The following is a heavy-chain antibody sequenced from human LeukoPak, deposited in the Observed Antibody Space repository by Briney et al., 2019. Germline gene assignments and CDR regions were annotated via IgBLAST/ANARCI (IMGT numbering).Heavy chain of an antibody. CDR3: ATYRQVLLPFES. Sequence: GGSLRLSCAASGFTLSSHAIHWVRQPPGKGLEWVSSIFPSGGEIHYADSVRGRFTISRDNSKSTLSLQMNSLRAEDTAIYYCATYRQVLLPFESWGQGTLVTVSS. V-gene: IGHV3-23*01. D-gene: IGHD2-8*02. CDR1: GFTLSSHA. J-gene: IGHJ4*02. CDR2: IFPSGGEI.